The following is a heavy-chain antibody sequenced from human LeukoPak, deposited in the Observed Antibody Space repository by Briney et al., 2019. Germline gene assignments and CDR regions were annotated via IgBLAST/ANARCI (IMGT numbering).Heavy chain of an antibody. J-gene: IGHJ6*02. CDR2: IWYDGSNK. Sequence: PGRSLRLSCAASGFTFSSYGMHWVRQAPGKGLEWVAVIWYDGSNKYYADSVKGRFTISRDNSKNTLYLQMNSLRAEDTAVYYCAREGSSRVEPGMDVWGQGTTVTVSS. D-gene: IGHD6-6*01. CDR1: GFTFSSYG. V-gene: IGHV3-33*01. CDR3: AREGSSRVEPGMDV.